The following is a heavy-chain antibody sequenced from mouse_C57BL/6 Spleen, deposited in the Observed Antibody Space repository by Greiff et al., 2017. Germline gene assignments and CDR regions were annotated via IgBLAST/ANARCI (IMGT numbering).Heavy chain of an antibody. J-gene: IGHJ1*03. CDR1: GYTFTSYW. Sequence: VQLQQSGTVLARPGASVKMSCKTSGYTFTSYWMHWVKQRPGQGLEWIGAIYPGNSDTSYNQKFKGKAKLTAVTSASTAYMERSSLTNEDSAVYYCTRRRGSNYWYFDVWGTGTTVTVSS. CDR3: TRRRGSNYWYFDV. D-gene: IGHD2-5*01. V-gene: IGHV1-5*01. CDR2: IYPGNSDT.